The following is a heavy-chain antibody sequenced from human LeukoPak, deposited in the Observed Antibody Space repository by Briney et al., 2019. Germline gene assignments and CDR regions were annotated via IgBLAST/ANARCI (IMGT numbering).Heavy chain of an antibody. Sequence: GGSLRLSCAASGFTFSTYTMNWVRQAPGKGLEWVSSISSDSSYIYYADSVEGRFTISRDNAKNSLYLQMNSLRAEDTAVYYCARDGLMRLVKNWGQGTLVTVSS. CDR3: ARDGLMRLVKN. V-gene: IGHV3-21*01. J-gene: IGHJ4*02. CDR2: ISSDSSYI. CDR1: GFTFSTYT. D-gene: IGHD3-22*01.